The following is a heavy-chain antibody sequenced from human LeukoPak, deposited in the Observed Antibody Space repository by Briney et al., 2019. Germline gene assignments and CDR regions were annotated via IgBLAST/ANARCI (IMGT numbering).Heavy chain of an antibody. J-gene: IGHJ4*02. CDR2: IKQDGSEK. CDR3: ARAYYYDSSGYGFDY. D-gene: IGHD3-22*01. Sequence: GGSLRLSCAASGSTFSSYGMHWVRQAPGKGLEWVANIKQDGSEKYYVDSVKGRFTISRDNAKNSLYLQMNSLRAEDTAVYYCARAYYYDSSGYGFDYWGQGTLVTVSS. V-gene: IGHV3-7*04. CDR1: GSTFSSYG.